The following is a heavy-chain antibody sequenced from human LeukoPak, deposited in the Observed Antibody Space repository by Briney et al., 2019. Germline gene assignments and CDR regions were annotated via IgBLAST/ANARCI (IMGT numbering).Heavy chain of an antibody. J-gene: IGHJ4*02. CDR1: GYSFTNSW. D-gene: IGHD1-1*01. CDR3: ARPGGSWNEVDY. Sequence: GESLKISCKGSGYSFTNSWIGWVRQMPGKGLEWMGVIYPSDSDTRYSPSFQGQVTISADKSISTASLQWSSLKASDTAMYYCARPGGSWNEVDYWGQGTLVTVSS. CDR2: IYPSDSDT. V-gene: IGHV5-51*01.